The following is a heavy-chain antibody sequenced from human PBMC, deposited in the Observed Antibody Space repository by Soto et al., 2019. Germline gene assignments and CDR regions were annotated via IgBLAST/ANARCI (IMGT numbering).Heavy chain of an antibody. CDR3: SGVRGGGNITQRNEAFDI. CDR1: GFTFNTYV. Sequence: QVQLVESGGGVVQPGRSLTLSCAASGFTFNTYVMYLVRRPPGKGLEWVAVISSDGNSKYYADSVRGRFTISRDNSNNALWLQLDSLRADDTAVYSCSGVRGGGNITQRNEAFDIWGHGTLVTVSS. V-gene: IGHV3-30-3*01. D-gene: IGHD2-15*01. J-gene: IGHJ3*02. CDR2: ISSDGNSK.